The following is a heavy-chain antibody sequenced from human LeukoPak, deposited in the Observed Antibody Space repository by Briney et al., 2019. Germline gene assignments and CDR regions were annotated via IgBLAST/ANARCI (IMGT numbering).Heavy chain of an antibody. Sequence: PSQTLSLTCTVSGGSISSGGYYWSWIRQHPGKGLEWIGYIYYSGSTNYNPSLKSRVTISVDTSKNQFSLKLSSVTAADTAVYYCARDTPMVAMDVWGQGTTVTVSS. CDR2: IYYSGST. V-gene: IGHV4-31*03. CDR1: GGSISSGGYY. D-gene: IGHD3-10*01. J-gene: IGHJ6*02. CDR3: ARDTPMVAMDV.